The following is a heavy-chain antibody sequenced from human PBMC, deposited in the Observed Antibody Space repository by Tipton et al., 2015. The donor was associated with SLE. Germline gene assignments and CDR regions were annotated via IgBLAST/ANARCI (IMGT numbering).Heavy chain of an antibody. V-gene: IGHV5-51*01. D-gene: IGHD5-18*01. Sequence: QLVQSGAEVKKPGESLKISCKGSGYSFTSYWIGWVRQMPGKGLEWMGIIYPGDSDTRYSPAFQGQFTIAADKSISTAYLQWSSLKASDTAMYYCARRSSYAKGYFDYWGQGTLVTVSS. CDR1: GYSFTSYW. J-gene: IGHJ4*02. CDR2: IYPGDSDT. CDR3: ARRSSYAKGYFDY.